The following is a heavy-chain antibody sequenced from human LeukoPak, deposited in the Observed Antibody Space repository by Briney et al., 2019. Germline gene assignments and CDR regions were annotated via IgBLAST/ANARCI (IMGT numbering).Heavy chain of an antibody. D-gene: IGHD3-22*01. V-gene: IGHV4-4*02. CDR2: IYHSGST. CDR1: GGSISSSNW. Sequence: SETLSLTCAVSGGSISSSNWWSWVRQPPGKGLEWIGEIYHSGSTNYNPSLKSRVTISVDKSKNQFSLKLSSVTAADTAVYYCARAPGDYYDSSGYYLDYWGQGTLVTVSS. J-gene: IGHJ4*02. CDR3: ARAPGDYYDSSGYYLDY.